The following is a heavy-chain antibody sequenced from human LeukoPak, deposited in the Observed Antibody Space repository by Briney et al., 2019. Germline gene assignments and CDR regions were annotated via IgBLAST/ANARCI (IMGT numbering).Heavy chain of an antibody. D-gene: IGHD3-22*01. V-gene: IGHV4-39*07. Sequence: SETLSLTCTVSGGSISSSSYHWGWIRQPPGKGLEWIGSIYYSGSTYYNPSLKSRVTISVDTSKNQFSLKLSSVTAADTAVYYCASSPRAYYDSGGYWGQGTLVTVSS. J-gene: IGHJ4*02. CDR1: GGSISSSSYH. CDR2: IYYSGST. CDR3: ASSPRAYYDSGGY.